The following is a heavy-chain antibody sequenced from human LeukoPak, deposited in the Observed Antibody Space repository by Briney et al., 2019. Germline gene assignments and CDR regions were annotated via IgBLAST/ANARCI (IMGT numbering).Heavy chain of an antibody. V-gene: IGHV3-7*01. CDR3: ARDLPGEVLLWFGELSLGAFDI. CDR2: IKQDGSEK. Sequence: PGGSLRLSCAASGFTFSNYWMSWVRQAPGKGLEWVANIKQDGSEKYYVDSVKGRFTISRDNAKNSLYLQMNSLRGEDTAVYYCARDLPGEVLLWFGELSLGAFDIWGQGTMVTVSS. CDR1: GFTFSNYW. J-gene: IGHJ3*02. D-gene: IGHD3-10*01.